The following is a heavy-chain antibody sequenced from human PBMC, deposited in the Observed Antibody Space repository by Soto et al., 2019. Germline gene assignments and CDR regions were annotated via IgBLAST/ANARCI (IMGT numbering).Heavy chain of an antibody. Sequence: QITLKESGPTLVKPTQTLTLTCTFSGFSLSTSGVGVGWIRQPPGKALEWLALIYWDDDKRYSASLKSRLTITKEPSKHQVLLTLTDLDPVDTATYCCAHIIGDCGSDGWLDPWGQGTLVTVSS. D-gene: IGHD2-21*02. CDR3: AHIIGDCGSDGWLDP. CDR1: GFSLSTSGVG. CDR2: IYWDDDK. V-gene: IGHV2-5*02. J-gene: IGHJ5*02.